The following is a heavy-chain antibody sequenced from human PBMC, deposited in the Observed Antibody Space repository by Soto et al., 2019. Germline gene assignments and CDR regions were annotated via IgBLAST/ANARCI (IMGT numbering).Heavy chain of an antibody. V-gene: IGHV3-49*04. CDR1: GFTFNDYT. D-gene: IGHD2-8*01. CDR2: IRSKAYGGTT. J-gene: IGHJ4*02. Sequence: PGGSLRLSCTASGFTFNDYTLSWVRQAPGKGLEWVGFIRSKAYGGTTEYAASVKGRFTISRDDSKSIAYLQMNSLETEDTAVYYCTAGKLYPSLDFDYWGQGTLVTVSS. CDR3: TAGKLYPSLDFDY.